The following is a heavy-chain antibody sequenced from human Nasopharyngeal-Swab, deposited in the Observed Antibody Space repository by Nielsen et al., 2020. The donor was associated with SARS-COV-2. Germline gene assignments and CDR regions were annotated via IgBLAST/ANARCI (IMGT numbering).Heavy chain of an antibody. CDR1: GFTFGDYA. J-gene: IGHJ4*02. V-gene: IGHV3-49*04. Sequence: GGSLRLSCTTSGFTFGDYAMSWVRQAPGKGLEWVGFIRSEANGGTAEYAASAEGRFSISRDDSKSIAYLQMNSLKTEDTAVYYCTGYSTIFYWGQGTLVTVSS. CDR2: IRSEANGGTA. D-gene: IGHD2-2*01. CDR3: TGYSTIFY.